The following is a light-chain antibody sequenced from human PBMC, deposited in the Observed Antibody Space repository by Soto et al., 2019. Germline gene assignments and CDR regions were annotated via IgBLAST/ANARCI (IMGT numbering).Light chain of an antibody. CDR3: QQYTTWPTIP. Sequence: IVWTQSPGTLSLSPGKRATLSCRASQSVSSTYSAWYQQKPGQAPRLLIXGSSSRATSIPARFSGSGSGTDFTLPISSLQSADFAVYYCQQYTTWPTIPSGQGTRLEIK. CDR1: QSVSSTY. V-gene: IGKV3-20*01. J-gene: IGKJ5*01. CDR2: GSS.